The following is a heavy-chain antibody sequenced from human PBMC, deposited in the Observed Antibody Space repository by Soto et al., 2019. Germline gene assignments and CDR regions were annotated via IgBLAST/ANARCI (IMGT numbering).Heavy chain of an antibody. J-gene: IGHJ4*02. Sequence: QVQLVQSGGGVVQPGRSLRLSCAASGFNFNTYFMHWVRQAPGKGLEWVAMIFPNGRDKEYADSVKGRFTISRDNSTNRMDLQMDSLRPEDAAVYYCARDEEHGSNCDLAYWGQGALVTVSS. CDR2: IFPNGRDK. CDR3: ARDEEHGSNCDLAY. CDR1: GFNFNTYF. V-gene: IGHV3-30*13. D-gene: IGHD1-26*01.